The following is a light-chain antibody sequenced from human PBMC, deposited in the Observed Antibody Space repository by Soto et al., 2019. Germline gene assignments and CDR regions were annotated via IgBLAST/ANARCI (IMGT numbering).Light chain of an antibody. V-gene: IGKV3-20*01. Sequence: EIVLTQSPGTLSLCPGERATLSCRASQSVSSSYLAWYQQKPGQAPRLLIYGASSRATGIPDRFSGSGSGTDFTLTISRLEPEDFAVYYCQQFGSSPLLTFGPGTKVDVK. CDR3: QQFGSSPLLT. CDR1: QSVSSSY. CDR2: GAS. J-gene: IGKJ3*01.